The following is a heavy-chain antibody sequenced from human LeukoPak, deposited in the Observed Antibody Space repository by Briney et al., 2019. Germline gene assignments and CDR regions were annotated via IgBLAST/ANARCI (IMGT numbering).Heavy chain of an antibody. CDR2: IIPIFGTA. CDR3: AIPYSSSLPFDY. Sequence: SVKVSCKASGRTFSSYAISWVRQAPGQGLEWMGGIIPIFGTANYAQKFQGRVTITADESTSTAYMELSSLRSEDTAVYYCAIPYSSSLPFDYWGQGTLVTVSS. J-gene: IGHJ4*02. CDR1: GRTFSSYA. D-gene: IGHD6-6*01. V-gene: IGHV1-69*13.